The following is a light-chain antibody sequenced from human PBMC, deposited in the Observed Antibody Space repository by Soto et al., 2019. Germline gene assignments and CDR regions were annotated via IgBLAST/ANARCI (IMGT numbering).Light chain of an antibody. CDR2: EVS. Sequence: QSVLTQPPSASGSPGQSVTISCTGTSSDVGGYSYVSWYQQHPGKAPKLMIYEVSKRPSGVPDRFSGSKSGNTASLTVSGLQAEDEADYYCSSYAGSNNVFGTGTGHRP. V-gene: IGLV2-8*01. CDR1: SSDVGGYSY. J-gene: IGLJ1*01. CDR3: SSYAGSNNV.